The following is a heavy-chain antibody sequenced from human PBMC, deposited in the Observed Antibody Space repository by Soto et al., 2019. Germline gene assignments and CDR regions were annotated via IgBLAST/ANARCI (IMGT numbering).Heavy chain of an antibody. Sequence: RASVKVSCKASGYTFTSYYMHWVRQAPGQGLEWMGIINPSGGSTSYAQKFQGRVTMTRDTSTSTVYMELSSLRSEDTAVYYCARVGYQYYDSSGYPYWGQGTLVTVSS. CDR1: GYTFTSYY. CDR2: INPSGGST. D-gene: IGHD3-22*01. CDR3: ARVGYQYYDSSGYPY. V-gene: IGHV1-46*01. J-gene: IGHJ4*02.